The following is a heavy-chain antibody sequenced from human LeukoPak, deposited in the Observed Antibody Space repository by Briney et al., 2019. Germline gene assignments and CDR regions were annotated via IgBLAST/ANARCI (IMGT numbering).Heavy chain of an antibody. Sequence: PGGSLRLSCAASGFTFSTYTMNWVRQAPGKGLEWVSFISSSSSYIYYADSVKGRFTISRDNTKKSLYLQMNSLRAEDTAVYYCARDFSGYDYNFDYWGPGTLVTVSS. CDR2: ISSSSSYI. CDR3: ARDFSGYDYNFDY. V-gene: IGHV3-21*01. J-gene: IGHJ4*02. CDR1: GFTFSTYT. D-gene: IGHD5-12*01.